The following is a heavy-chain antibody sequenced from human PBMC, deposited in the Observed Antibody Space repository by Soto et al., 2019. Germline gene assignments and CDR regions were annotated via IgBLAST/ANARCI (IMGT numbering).Heavy chain of an antibody. V-gene: IGHV1-3*01. Sequence: QEQLEQSGAEVKKPGASVMVSCKASRYSFSGYYFHWVRQAPGQRLEWMGWIHADNGNAKYSQKFQGRVTITRDPSGNTAYMELSNLRSEDTAVYYCARELDYWYFDLWGRGTLVTVSS. CDR2: IHADNGNA. CDR3: ARELDYWYFDL. J-gene: IGHJ2*01. CDR1: RYSFSGYY. D-gene: IGHD1-1*01.